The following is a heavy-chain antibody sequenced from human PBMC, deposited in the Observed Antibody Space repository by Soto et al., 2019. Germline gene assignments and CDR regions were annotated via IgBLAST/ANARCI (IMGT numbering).Heavy chain of an antibody. CDR2: FKSKTDGGTT. CDR1: GFTFSNAW. D-gene: IGHD4-17*01. J-gene: IGHJ4*02. Sequence: PGGSLRLSCAASGFTFSNAWMNWVRQAPGKGLEWVGRFKSKTDGGTTDYAAPVKGRFTISRDDSKNTLYLQMNSLKTEDTAVYYCTTEVKDDYGDYEEFDYWGQGTLVTVSS. V-gene: IGHV3-15*07. CDR3: TTEVKDDYGDYEEFDY.